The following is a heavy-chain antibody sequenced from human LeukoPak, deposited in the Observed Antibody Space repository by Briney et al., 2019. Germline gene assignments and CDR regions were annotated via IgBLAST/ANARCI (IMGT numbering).Heavy chain of an antibody. CDR2: ISWDVNT. V-gene: IGHV3-43D*03. CDR3: AKDAQRYCSTGDCYSEIDY. J-gene: IGHJ4*02. D-gene: IGHD2-15*01. Sequence: PGGSLRLSCAASGFTFDDYAMHWVRQVPGKGLEWVSLISWDVNTYYADSVKGRFTISRDNSKNSLYLQMSSLRAEDTALYYCAKDAQRYCSTGDCYSEIDYWGQGTLVTVSS. CDR1: GFTFDDYA.